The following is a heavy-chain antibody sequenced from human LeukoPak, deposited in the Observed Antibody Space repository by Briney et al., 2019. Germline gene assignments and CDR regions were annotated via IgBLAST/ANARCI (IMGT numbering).Heavy chain of an antibody. D-gene: IGHD3-3*02. Sequence: PGGSLRLSCAASGFTFSTNVMSWVRQAPGKGLEWVSAISGSGSSTYYADSVKGRFTISRDNSRNTLYLQMNSLRAEDTAVYHCAKPHYGSGYNSWGQGTLVTVSS. J-gene: IGHJ4*02. V-gene: IGHV3-23*01. CDR2: ISGSGSST. CDR1: GFTFSTNV. CDR3: AKPHYGSGYNS.